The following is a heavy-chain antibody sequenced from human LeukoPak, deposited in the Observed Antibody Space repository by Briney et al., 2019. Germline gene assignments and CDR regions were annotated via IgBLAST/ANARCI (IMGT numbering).Heavy chain of an antibody. J-gene: IGHJ5*02. V-gene: IGHV4-34*01. CDR3: ARGSGYYGSGSYSGWFDP. D-gene: IGHD3-10*01. CDR1: GGSFSGYY. CDR2: INHSGST. Sequence: SETLSLTCAVYGGSFSGYYWSWIRQPPGKGLEWSGEINHSGSTNYNPSLKSRVTISVDTSKNQFSLKLSSVTAADTAVYYCARGSGYYGSGSYSGWFDPWGQGTLVTVSS.